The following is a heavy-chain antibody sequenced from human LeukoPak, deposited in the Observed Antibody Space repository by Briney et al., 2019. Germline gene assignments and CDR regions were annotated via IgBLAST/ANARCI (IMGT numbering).Heavy chain of an antibody. CDR3: ARDLSYVDGDHYFDY. CDR1: GGSISSGDYY. V-gene: IGHV4-30-4*01. J-gene: IGHJ4*02. CDR2: MYYSGRT. D-gene: IGHD2/OR15-2a*01. Sequence: SQTLSLTCTVSGGSISSGDYYWSWIRQPPGKGLECIGYMYYSGRTYYNPSLKSRVTISVDTSKNQFSLKLSSVTAADTAVYYCARDLSYVDGDHYFDYWGQGTLVTVSS.